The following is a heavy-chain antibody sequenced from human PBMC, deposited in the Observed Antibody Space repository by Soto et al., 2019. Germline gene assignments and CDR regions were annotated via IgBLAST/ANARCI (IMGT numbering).Heavy chain of an antibody. CDR2: IYPDGSRA. CDR1: GYSFTSFW. V-gene: IGHV5-51*01. Sequence: PGESLKISCQGSGYSFTSFWIGWVRQMPGKGLELIGIIYPDGSRATYNPSFQGQVTISADKSISTAYLQWSSLKASDTAMYYCAGPLRDGSNDAFDIWGQGTMVTVSS. CDR3: AGPLRDGSNDAFDI. J-gene: IGHJ3*02. D-gene: IGHD3-16*01.